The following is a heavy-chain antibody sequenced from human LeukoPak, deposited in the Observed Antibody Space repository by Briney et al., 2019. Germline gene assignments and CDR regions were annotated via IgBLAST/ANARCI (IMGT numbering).Heavy chain of an antibody. Sequence: SETLSLTCTVSGGSISSGGYYWSWIRQHPGKGLEWIGYIYYSGSTYYNPSLKSGVTISVDPSKNQFSLKLSSVTAADTAVYYCAREHSPNYGSGRGSYSYYYGMDVWGQGTTVTVSS. J-gene: IGHJ6*02. CDR2: IYYSGST. V-gene: IGHV4-31*03. CDR1: GGSISSGGYY. D-gene: IGHD3-10*01. CDR3: AREHSPNYGSGRGSYSYYYGMDV.